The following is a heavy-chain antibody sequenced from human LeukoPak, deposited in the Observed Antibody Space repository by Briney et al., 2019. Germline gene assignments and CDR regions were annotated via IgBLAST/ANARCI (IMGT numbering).Heavy chain of an antibody. CDR1: GYTFTGYY. D-gene: IGHD3-3*01. V-gene: IGHV1-2*02. Sequence: ASVKVSCKASGYTFTGYYMHWVRQAPGQGLEWMGWINPNSGGTNYAQKFQGRVTMTRDTSISTAYMELSRLRSDDTAVYYCARVPTGTLLRFLEWLPCFDYWGQGTLVTVSS. J-gene: IGHJ4*02. CDR3: ARVPTGTLLRFLEWLPCFDY. CDR2: INPNSGGT.